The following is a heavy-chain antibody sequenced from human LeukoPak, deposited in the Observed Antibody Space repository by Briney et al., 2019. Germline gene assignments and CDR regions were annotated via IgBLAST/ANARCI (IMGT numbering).Heavy chain of an antibody. CDR3: ARDAFRHYYDSGGYAYYYYTYLDV. CDR1: GYTFTSYG. V-gene: IGHV1-18*01. D-gene: IGHD3-22*01. Sequence: AASVKVSCKASGYTFTSYGISWVRQAPGQGLEWMGWISAYSGNTKYVQKFQDRVTMTTDISTNTAYMELRSLKSDDTAVYYCARDAFRHYYDSGGYAYYYYTYLDVWGKGTTVTISS. CDR2: ISAYSGNT. J-gene: IGHJ6*03.